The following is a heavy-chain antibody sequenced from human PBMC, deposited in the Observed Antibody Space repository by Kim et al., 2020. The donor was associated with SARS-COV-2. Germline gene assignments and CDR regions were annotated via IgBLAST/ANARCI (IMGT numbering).Heavy chain of an antibody. Sequence: GGSLRLSCAASGFIFSSYTMTWVRQAPGKGLEWVSAISGSGGSTSYADSVKGRFTISRDNSKNTLYLQMNSLRAEDAAIYYCVQKTSGYYYPFDYWGQGTLVTVSS. V-gene: IGHV3-23*01. D-gene: IGHD3-22*01. J-gene: IGHJ4*02. CDR1: GFIFSSYT. CDR3: VQKTSGYYYPFDY. CDR2: ISGSGGST.